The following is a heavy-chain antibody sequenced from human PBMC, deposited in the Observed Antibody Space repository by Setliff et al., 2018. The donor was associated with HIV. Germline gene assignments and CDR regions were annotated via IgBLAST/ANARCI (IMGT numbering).Heavy chain of an antibody. Sequence: ASVKVSCKASGYTFTNYDINWVRQAPGQGLEWMGWISTYNGNANYAQKFQGRVTMTTHTSTTTAHMDLRSLRSDGTAVYYCAKCSEMLGTPATSSGYYCGWFDPWGQGTLVTVSS. V-gene: IGHV1-18*01. J-gene: IGHJ5*02. CDR2: ISTYNGNA. CDR3: AKCSEMLGTPATSSGYYCGWFDP. D-gene: IGHD3-22*01. CDR1: GYTFTNYD.